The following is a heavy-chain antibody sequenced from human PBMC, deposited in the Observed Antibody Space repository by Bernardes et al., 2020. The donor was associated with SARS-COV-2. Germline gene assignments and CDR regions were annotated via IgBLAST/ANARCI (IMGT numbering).Heavy chain of an antibody. CDR2: IYYSGST. Sequence: SETLSLTCTVSGGSIRSGGHYWSWIRQHPGKGLEWIGYIYYSGSTDYNPSLKSRVTISVDTSKNQFSLNLSSVTAADTAVYYCASVKMYDSSGIWGFYYGMDVWGQGTTVTVSS. D-gene: IGHD3-22*01. CDR3: ASVKMYDSSGIWGFYYGMDV. J-gene: IGHJ6*02. CDR1: GGSIRSGGHY. V-gene: IGHV4-31*03.